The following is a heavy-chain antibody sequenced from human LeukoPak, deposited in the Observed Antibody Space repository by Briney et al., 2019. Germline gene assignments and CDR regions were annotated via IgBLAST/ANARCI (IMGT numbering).Heavy chain of an antibody. J-gene: IGHJ6*03. CDR1: GFTFSNYD. Sequence: PGGSLRLSCAASGFTFSNYDMSWVRQAPGKGLEWVSTISGSGGSTYYADSVKGRFTISRDNSRDTLYLQMNSLRAADTAVYSCAKAIGYSYGSYYYMDVWGKGTTVTVSS. CDR3: AKAIGYSYGSYYYMDV. CDR2: ISGSGGST. V-gene: IGHV3-23*01. D-gene: IGHD5-18*01.